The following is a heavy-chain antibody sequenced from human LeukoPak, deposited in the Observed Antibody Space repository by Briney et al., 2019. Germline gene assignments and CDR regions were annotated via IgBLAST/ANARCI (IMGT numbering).Heavy chain of an antibody. Sequence: PGGSLILSCAASGFTFSSYAMHWVCQAPGKGLEWVAVISYDGSNKYYADSVKGRFTISRDNSKNTLYLQMNSLRSDDTAVYYCARNLSKQQLVPGYWGQGTLVTVSS. CDR2: ISYDGSNK. J-gene: IGHJ4*02. V-gene: IGHV3-30-3*01. D-gene: IGHD6-13*01. CDR3: ARNLSKQQLVPGY. CDR1: GFTFSSYA.